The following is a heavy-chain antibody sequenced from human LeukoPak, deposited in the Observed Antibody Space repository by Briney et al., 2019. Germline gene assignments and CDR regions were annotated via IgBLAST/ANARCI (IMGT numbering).Heavy chain of an antibody. J-gene: IGHJ4*02. V-gene: IGHV3-30*04. D-gene: IGHD3-10*01. CDR1: GFTFSSYA. CDR3: VAGADYYGSGGLNDY. CDR2: ISYDGSNK. Sequence: GGFLRLSCAASGFTFSSYAMHWVRQAPGKGLEWVAVISYDGSNKYYADSVKGRFTISRDNSKNTLYLQMNSLRAEDTAVYYCVAGADYYGSGGLNDYWGQGTLVTVSS.